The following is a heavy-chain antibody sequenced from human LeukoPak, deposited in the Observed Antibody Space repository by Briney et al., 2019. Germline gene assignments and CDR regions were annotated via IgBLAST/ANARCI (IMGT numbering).Heavy chain of an antibody. CDR3: ARPPRAYGSGSYY. CDR2: IYPGDFDT. Sequence: GESLKISCKGSGYSFTSYWIGWVRQMPGKGLEWMGIIYPGDFDTRYSPSFQGQVTISADKSISTAYLQWSSLKASDTAMYYCARPPRAYGSGSYYWGQGTLVTVSS. CDR1: GYSFTSYW. V-gene: IGHV5-51*01. J-gene: IGHJ4*02. D-gene: IGHD3-10*01.